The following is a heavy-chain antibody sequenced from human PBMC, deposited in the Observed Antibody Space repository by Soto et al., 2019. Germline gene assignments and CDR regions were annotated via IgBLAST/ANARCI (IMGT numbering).Heavy chain of an antibody. CDR3: AKDRHWSSSSGTYYYYYGMDV. D-gene: IGHD6-6*01. CDR1: GFTFSSYG. CDR2: ISYDGSNK. Sequence: GGSLRLSCAASGFTFSSYGMHWVRQAPGKGLEWVAVISYDGSNKYYADSVKGRFTISRDNSKNTLYLQMNSLRAEDTAVYYWAKDRHWSSSSGTYYYYYGMDVWGQGTTVTVSS. J-gene: IGHJ6*02. V-gene: IGHV3-30*18.